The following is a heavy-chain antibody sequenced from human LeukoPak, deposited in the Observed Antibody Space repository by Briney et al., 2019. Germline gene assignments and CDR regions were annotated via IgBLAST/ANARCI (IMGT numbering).Heavy chain of an antibody. CDR1: GYTFTGYY. CDR3: AKGGKWLINYFDY. J-gene: IGHJ4*02. Sequence: GASVKVSCKASGYTFTGYYIHWVRQAPGQGLEWMGWINPNSGGTNYAQKFQGRVTMTRDTSISTAYMELSRLRSDDTAVYYCAKGGKWLINYFDYWGQGTLVTVSS. D-gene: IGHD3-22*01. V-gene: IGHV1-2*02. CDR2: INPNSGGT.